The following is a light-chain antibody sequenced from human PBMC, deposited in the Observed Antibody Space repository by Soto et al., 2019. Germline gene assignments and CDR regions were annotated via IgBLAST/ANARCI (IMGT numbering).Light chain of an antibody. Sequence: DIQMTQSPSTLSASLGDRVTITCRASQSISSWLAWYQQKPGKAPKLLIYDASSLESGVPSRFSGSGSGTEFTLTISSLQPDDFATYYCQHYNSYSEAFGQGTK. V-gene: IGKV1-5*01. CDR2: DAS. CDR3: QHYNSYSEA. CDR1: QSISSW. J-gene: IGKJ1*01.